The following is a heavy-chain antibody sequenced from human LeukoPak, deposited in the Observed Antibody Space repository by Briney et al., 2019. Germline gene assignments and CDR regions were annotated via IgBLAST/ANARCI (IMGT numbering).Heavy chain of an antibody. CDR3: ARDPNGDYIGAFDF. CDR2: IRAGGDTT. Sequence: GGSLRLSCTASGFTFRTYAMIWVRQAPGKGLEWVSAIRAGGDTTVYADAVRGRFTISRDISNNALYLQMNELRADDTAVYYCARDPNGDYIGAFDFWGQGTMVTVSS. D-gene: IGHD4-17*01. V-gene: IGHV3-23*01. CDR1: GFTFRTYA. J-gene: IGHJ3*01.